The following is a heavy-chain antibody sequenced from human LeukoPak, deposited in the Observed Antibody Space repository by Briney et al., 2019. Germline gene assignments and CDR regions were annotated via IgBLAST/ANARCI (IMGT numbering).Heavy chain of an antibody. V-gene: IGHV3-48*04. Sequence: PGGSLRLSCAASGFTFSSYSMNWVRQAPGKGLEWVSYISSSSSTIYYADSVKGRFTISRDNAKNSLYLQMNSLRAEDTAVYYCAREAPWNLITFGGAHSDYWGRGTLVTVSS. CDR2: ISSSSSTI. J-gene: IGHJ4*02. CDR3: AREAPWNLITFGGAHSDY. CDR1: GFTFSSYS. D-gene: IGHD3-16*01.